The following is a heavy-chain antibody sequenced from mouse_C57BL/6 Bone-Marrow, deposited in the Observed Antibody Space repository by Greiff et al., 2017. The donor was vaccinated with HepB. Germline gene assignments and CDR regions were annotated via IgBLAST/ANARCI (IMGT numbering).Heavy chain of an antibody. D-gene: IGHD1-1*02. J-gene: IGHJ4*01. CDR3: ARRRYYRYAMDY. V-gene: IGHV1-19*01. Sequence: EVQLQQSGPVLVKPGASVKMSCKASGYTFTDYYMNWVKQSHGKSLEWIGVINPYNGGTSYNQKFKGKATLTVDKSSSTAYMELNSLTSEDSAVYYCARRRYYRYAMDYWGQGTSVTVSS. CDR1: GYTFTDYY. CDR2: INPYNGGT.